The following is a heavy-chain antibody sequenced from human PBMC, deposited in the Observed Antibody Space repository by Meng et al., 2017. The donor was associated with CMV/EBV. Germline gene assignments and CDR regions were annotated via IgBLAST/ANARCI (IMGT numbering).Heavy chain of an antibody. CDR3: AREDDNPFDY. D-gene: IGHD1-1*01. CDR2: IYYSGST. Sequence: VQRPSAGPALVKPSQTLSLTCTVSGVSISSGDYYWSWIRQPPGKGLEWIGYIYYSGSTYYNPSLKSRVTISVDTSKNQFSLKLSSVTAADTAVYYCAREDDNPFDYWGQGTLVTVSS. CDR1: GVSISSGDYY. V-gene: IGHV4-30-4*08. J-gene: IGHJ4*02.